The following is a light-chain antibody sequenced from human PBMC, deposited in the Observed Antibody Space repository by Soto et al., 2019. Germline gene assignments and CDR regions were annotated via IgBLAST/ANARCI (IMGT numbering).Light chain of an antibody. Sequence: SVLTQPRSVSGSPGQSVTMSCTGTSSDVGTYKYVSWYQQYPGKAPKIMIYDVSKRPSGVPDRFSGSKSGNTASLTISGLQAEDEDDYYCCSYAGSYYVFGTGNKVTVL. CDR3: CSYAGSYYV. CDR2: DVS. CDR1: SSDVGTYKY. V-gene: IGLV2-11*01. J-gene: IGLJ1*01.